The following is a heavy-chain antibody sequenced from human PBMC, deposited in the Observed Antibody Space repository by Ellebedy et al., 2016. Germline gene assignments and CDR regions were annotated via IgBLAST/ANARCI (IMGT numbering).Heavy chain of an antibody. CDR3: ARNAPTTSPFDY. V-gene: IGHV1-69*13. CDR2: IIPIFGTA. Sequence: SVKVSXKASRGTFSSYAISWVRQAPGQGLEWMGGIIPIFGTANYAQKFQGRVTITADESTSTAYMELSSLRSEDTAVYYCARNAPTTSPFDYWGQGTLVTVSS. CDR1: RGTFSSYA. D-gene: IGHD2-2*01. J-gene: IGHJ4*02.